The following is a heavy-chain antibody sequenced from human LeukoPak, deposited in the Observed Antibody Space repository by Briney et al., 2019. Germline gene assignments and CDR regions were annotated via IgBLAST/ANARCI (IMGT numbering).Heavy chain of an antibody. CDR1: GGSFSGYY. D-gene: IGHD6-13*01. J-gene: IGHJ6*02. V-gene: IGHV4-34*01. CDR3: ARYSSSPYYYYGMDV. Sequence: SETLSLTCAVCGGSFSGYYWSWIRQPPGKGLEWIGEINHSGSTNYNPSLKSRVTISVDTSKNQFSLKLSSVTAADTAVYYCARYSSSPYYYYGMDVWGQGTTVTVSS. CDR2: INHSGST.